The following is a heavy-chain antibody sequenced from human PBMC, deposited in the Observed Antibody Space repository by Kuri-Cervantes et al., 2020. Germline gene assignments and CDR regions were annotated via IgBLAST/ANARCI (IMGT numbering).Heavy chain of an antibody. J-gene: IGHJ4*02. V-gene: IGHV3-11*04. Sequence: GGSLRLSCAASGFTFCDYYMSWIRQAPGKGLEWVSYISSSGSTIYYADSVKGRFTISRDNAKNTLYLQMNSLRAEDTAVYYCATVSSGWDTVDYWGQGTLVTVSS. CDR2: ISSSGSTI. CDR3: ATVSSGWDTVDY. CDR1: GFTFCDYY. D-gene: IGHD6-19*01.